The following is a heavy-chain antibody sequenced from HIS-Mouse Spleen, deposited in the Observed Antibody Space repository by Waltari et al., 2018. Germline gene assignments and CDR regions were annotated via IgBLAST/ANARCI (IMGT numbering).Heavy chain of an antibody. D-gene: IGHD1-26*01. CDR2: IYYSGST. J-gene: IGHJ5*02. CDR1: GGSISSSSYY. Sequence: QLQLQESGPGLVKPSETLSLTCTVSGGSISSSSYYWGWIRQPPGKGLEWIGRIYYSGSTYSNPSLKSRVTISVDTSKNQFSLKLSSVTAADTAVYYCARTPATKWELLHVSRDWFDPWGQGTLVTVSS. V-gene: IGHV4-39*07. CDR3: ARTPATKWELLHVSRDWFDP.